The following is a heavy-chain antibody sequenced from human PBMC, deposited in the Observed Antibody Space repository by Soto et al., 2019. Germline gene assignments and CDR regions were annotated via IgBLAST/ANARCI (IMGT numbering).Heavy chain of an antibody. CDR1: GFTFSSYW. CDR2: IKQDGSEK. CDR3: AGGPIDLWSGKTSSNWFDP. D-gene: IGHD3-3*01. J-gene: IGHJ5*02. Sequence: EVQLVESGGGLVQPGGSLRLSCAASGFTFSSYWMSWVRQAPGKGLEWVANIKQDGSEKYYVDSVKGRFTISRDNAKNSLYLHMSSLRAVDKAVYYCAGGPIDLWSGKTSSNWFDPWGQGTLVPVSS. V-gene: IGHV3-7*01.